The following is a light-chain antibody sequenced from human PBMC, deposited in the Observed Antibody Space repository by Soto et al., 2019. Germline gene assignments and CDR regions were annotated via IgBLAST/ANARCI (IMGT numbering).Light chain of an antibody. CDR3: QQSYSTPVWT. CDR2: AAS. CDR1: QSISSY. V-gene: IGKV1-39*01. Sequence: DIQITQSPSSLSASVGDRVTITCRASQSISSYLNWYQQKPGKAPKLLIYAASSLQSGVPSRFSGSGSGTDFTLTISSLQPEDFATYYCQQSYSTPVWTFGQGTKVDIK. J-gene: IGKJ1*01.